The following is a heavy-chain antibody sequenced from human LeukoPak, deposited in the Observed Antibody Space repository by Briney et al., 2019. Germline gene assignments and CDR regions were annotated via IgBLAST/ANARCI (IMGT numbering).Heavy chain of an antibody. J-gene: IGHJ2*01. V-gene: IGHV1-46*01. D-gene: IGHD1-26*01. CDR3: AAERDIVGATKPPIWYFDL. CDR2: INPSGGST. CDR1: GYTFTSYY. Sequence: ASVKVSCKASGYTFTSYYMHWVRQAPGQGLEWMGIINPSGGSTNYAQKFQERVTITRDMSTSTAYMELSSLRSEDTAVYYCAAERDIVGATKPPIWYFDLWGRGTLVTVSS.